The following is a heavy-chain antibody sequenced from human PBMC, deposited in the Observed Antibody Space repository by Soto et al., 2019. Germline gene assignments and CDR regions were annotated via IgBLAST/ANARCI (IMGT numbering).Heavy chain of an antibody. CDR1: GYSFTDYH. CDR3: ARGDSTDCSNGVCSFFYNHDMDV. J-gene: IGHJ6*02. D-gene: IGHD2-8*01. Sequence: ASVKVSCKASGYSFTDYHIHWVRQAPGQGLEWLGRINPKSGGTSTAXKFXXWXXXTXXXXXXXASMELTRLTSDDTAIYYCARGDSTDCSNGVCSFFYNHDMDVWGQGTTVTVSS. V-gene: IGHV1-2*04. CDR2: INPKSGGT.